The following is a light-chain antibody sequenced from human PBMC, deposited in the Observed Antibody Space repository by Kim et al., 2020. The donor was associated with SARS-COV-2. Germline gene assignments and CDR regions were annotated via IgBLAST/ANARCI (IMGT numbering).Light chain of an antibody. CDR3: TSWTSDSTLV. CDR2: DVN. CDR1: SSDVGAYTV. J-gene: IGLJ3*02. V-gene: IGLV2-14*03. Sequence: GQSITTSCTGTSSDVGAYTVVSWYQQRPGKAPKLTIYDVNDRPSGVSNRFSGSKSGNTASLTISGLQAEDEADYYCTSWTSDSTLVFGGGTKVTVL.